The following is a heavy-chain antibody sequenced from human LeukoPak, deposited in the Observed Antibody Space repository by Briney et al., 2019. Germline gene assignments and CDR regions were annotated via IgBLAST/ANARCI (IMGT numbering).Heavy chain of an antibody. CDR2: ISSSSSTI. J-gene: IGHJ4*02. D-gene: IGHD1-26*01. V-gene: IGHV3-48*02. Sequence: GGSLRLSCAASGFTFSRYSMNWVPEAPERGLEWVSYISSSSSTIYYADSVKGRFTISRDNAKNSLYVQMNSLRDEDTAVYYCARERRGSPDYWGQGTLVTVSS. CDR1: GFTFSRYS. CDR3: ARERRGSPDY.